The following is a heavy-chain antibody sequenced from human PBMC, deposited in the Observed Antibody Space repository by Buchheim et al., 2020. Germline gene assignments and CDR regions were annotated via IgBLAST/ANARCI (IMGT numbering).Heavy chain of an antibody. D-gene: IGHD1-7*01. CDR3: AKVPPYNWNYYWYFDL. J-gene: IGHJ2*01. CDR2: ISGSGGST. V-gene: IGHV3-23*01. CDR1: GFTFDSYV. Sequence: EVQLLESGGGLVQPGGSLRLSCAASGFTFDSYVLTWVRQAPGKGLEWVSTISGSGGSTYYADSVKGRFTISRDNSKNTLYLQMNSLRGEDTAVYYCAKVPPYNWNYYWYFDLWGRGTL.